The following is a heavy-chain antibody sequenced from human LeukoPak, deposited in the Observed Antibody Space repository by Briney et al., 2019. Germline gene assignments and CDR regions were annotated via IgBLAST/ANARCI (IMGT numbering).Heavy chain of an antibody. D-gene: IGHD6-13*01. J-gene: IGHJ4*02. CDR1: GYTFTSYY. CDR3: ARGGCSSSWPPTYYFDY. CDR2: INPSGGST. V-gene: IGHV1-46*01. Sequence: GASVKVSCKASGYTFTSYYMHWVRQAPGQGLGWMGIINPSGGSTSYAQKFQGRVTMTRDTSTSTVYMELSSLRSEDTAVYYCARGGCSSSWPPTYYFDYWGQGTLVTVSS.